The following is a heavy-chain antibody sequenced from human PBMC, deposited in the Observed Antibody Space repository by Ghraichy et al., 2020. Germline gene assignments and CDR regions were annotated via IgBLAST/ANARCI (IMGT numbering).Heavy chain of an antibody. CDR2: ISGSGGST. CDR1: GFTFSSYA. V-gene: IGHV3-23*01. J-gene: IGHJ5*02. CDR3: AKEEDYYDSSGYYPRAGWFDP. D-gene: IGHD3-22*01. Sequence: GGSLRLSCAASGFTFSSYAMSWVRQAPGKGLEWVSAISGSGGSTYYADSVKGRFTISRDNSKNTLYLQMNSLRAEDTAVYYCAKEEDYYDSSGYYPRAGWFDPWGQGTLVTVSS.